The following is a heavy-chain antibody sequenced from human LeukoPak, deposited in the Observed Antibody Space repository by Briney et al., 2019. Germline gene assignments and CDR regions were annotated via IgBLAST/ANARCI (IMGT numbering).Heavy chain of an antibody. D-gene: IGHD6-6*01. Sequence: SETLSLTCTVSGGSISSHYWSWIRQPPGKGLEWIGYIYYSGSTNYNPSLKSRVTISVDTSKNQFSLKLSSVTAADTAVYYCAREKGEQLVHAADYYYYYMDVWGKGTTVTVSS. CDR1: GGSISSHY. V-gene: IGHV4-59*11. J-gene: IGHJ6*03. CDR2: IYYSGST. CDR3: AREKGEQLVHAADYYYYYMDV.